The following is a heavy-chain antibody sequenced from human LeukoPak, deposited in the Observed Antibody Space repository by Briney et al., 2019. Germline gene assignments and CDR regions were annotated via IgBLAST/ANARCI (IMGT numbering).Heavy chain of an antibody. J-gene: IGHJ3*02. Sequence: SETLSLTCTVSGGSISSYYWSWIRQPPGKGLEWIGYIYYSGSTNYNPSLKSRVTISVDTSKNQFSLKLNSVTAADTAVYYCARQGGSGWYGIWGQGTMVTVSS. D-gene: IGHD6-19*01. CDR1: GGSISSYY. V-gene: IGHV4-59*08. CDR3: ARQGGSGWYGI. CDR2: IYYSGST.